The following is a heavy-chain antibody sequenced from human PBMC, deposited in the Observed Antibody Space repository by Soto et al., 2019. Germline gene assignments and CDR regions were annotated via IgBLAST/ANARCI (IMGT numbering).Heavy chain of an antibody. J-gene: IGHJ4*02. Sequence: EVQLVQTGGGVIKPGGSLSLSCAASGLSVSDKYMSWGRQAPGKGLEWVSLTYTGGSSYFAEFVKGRFIVSRDISKNTLFLHMNSLAAADTAVYYWAREGYAYGLDFWGQGSLVTVSS. CDR3: AREGYAYGLDF. D-gene: IGHD3-10*01. V-gene: IGHV3-53*02. CDR2: TYTGGSS. CDR1: GLSVSDKY.